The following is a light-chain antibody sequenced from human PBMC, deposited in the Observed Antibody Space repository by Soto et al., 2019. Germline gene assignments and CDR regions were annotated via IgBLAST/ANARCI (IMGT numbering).Light chain of an antibody. CDR2: GNS. V-gene: IGLV1-40*01. J-gene: IGLJ2*01. Sequence: QSVLTQPPSVSGAPGQRVTISCTGSSSNIGAGYDVHWYQQLPGTAPKLLIYGNSNRPSGVPDRFSGSKSGNTASLTISGLQAEDEADYYCCSYAGSYNVVFGGGTKLTVL. CDR3: CSYAGSYNVV. CDR1: SSNIGAGYD.